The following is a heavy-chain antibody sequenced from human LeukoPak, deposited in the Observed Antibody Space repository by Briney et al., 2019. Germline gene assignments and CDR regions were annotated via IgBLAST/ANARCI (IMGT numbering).Heavy chain of an antibody. CDR1: GYTFTGNY. D-gene: IGHD6-6*01. J-gene: IGHJ4*02. Sequence: GASVKVSFKASGYTFTGNYMHWVRQAPAQGLELMGLNNPNSSGTNYSQKFQGRVTMTRYTSISTAYMELNRLRSDDTAAYYCSPGREYSRSFGYFHYWPEGPVVSVLS. CDR2: NNPNSSGT. CDR3: SPGREYSRSFGYFHY. V-gene: IGHV1-2*02.